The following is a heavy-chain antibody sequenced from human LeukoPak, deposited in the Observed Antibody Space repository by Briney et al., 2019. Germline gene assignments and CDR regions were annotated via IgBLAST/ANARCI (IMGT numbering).Heavy chain of an antibody. V-gene: IGHV4-28*01. D-gene: IGHD6-19*01. CDR3: ARNQAVAANRGAFDI. Sequence: SDTLSLTCAVSGYAISSNNWWAWLRQHPGKGLEWIGCIYHNGNTDYNPYNPSLTSRVTMSVDTSKNQFSLKLDSVTEIDTAMYYCARNQAVAANRGAFDIWGQGTMVTVSS. CDR1: GYAISSNNW. J-gene: IGHJ3*02. CDR2: IYHNGNT.